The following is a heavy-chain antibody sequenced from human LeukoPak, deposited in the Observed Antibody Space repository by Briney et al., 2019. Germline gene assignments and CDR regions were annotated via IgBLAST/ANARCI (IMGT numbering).Heavy chain of an antibody. V-gene: IGHV4-59*08. Sequence: SETLSLTCTVSGGSISSYYWSWIRQPPGKGLEWIGYIYYSGSTNYNPSLKSRVTIAVDTSKNQFSLKLSSVTAADTAVYYCARQWDTAMACDYWGQGTLVTVSS. D-gene: IGHD5-18*01. CDR1: GGSISSYY. CDR3: ARQWDTAMACDY. J-gene: IGHJ4*02. CDR2: IYYSGST.